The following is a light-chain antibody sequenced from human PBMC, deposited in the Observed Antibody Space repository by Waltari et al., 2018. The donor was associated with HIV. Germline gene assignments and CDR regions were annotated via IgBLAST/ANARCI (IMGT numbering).Light chain of an antibody. CDR2: KAS. V-gene: IGKV1-5*03. J-gene: IGKJ1*01. Sequence: DIQMTQSPSTLSSSLGDRVTITCRASQSIRNSLDWYQQKPGKAPKLLIYKASTLESGVPSRFSCSGSGTEFTLTISSLQSDDFATYYCHQYHRSRTFGQGTKV. CDR3: HQYHRSRT. CDR1: QSIRNS.